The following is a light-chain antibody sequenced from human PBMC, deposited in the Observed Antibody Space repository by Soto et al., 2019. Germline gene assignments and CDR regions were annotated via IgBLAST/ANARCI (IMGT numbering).Light chain of an antibody. V-gene: IGKV1-5*03. CDR3: HPYYTYSR. CDR1: QTISSW. J-gene: IGKJ1*01. CDR2: KAS. Sequence: DIQMTQSPSTLSGSVGDRVTITCRASQTISSWLAWYQQKPGKAPKLLIYKASTLKSGVPSRFSGSGSGTEFTLTISSMQPDELESDYSHPYYTYSRFAHGTKVDIK.